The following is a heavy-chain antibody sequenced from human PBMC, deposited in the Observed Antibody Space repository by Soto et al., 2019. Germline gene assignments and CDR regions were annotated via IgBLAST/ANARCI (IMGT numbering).Heavy chain of an antibody. CDR1: GFTFSSYA. CDR2: ISGDGGNT. Sequence: PGGSLRLSCAASGFTFSSYAMSWVRQAPGKGLEWVSTISGDGGNTYYADSVKGRFTISRDNFQNSLYLQMNSLRAEDTAIYYCAKRGAKFFDYWGQGTLVTVSS. D-gene: IGHD2-15*01. CDR3: AKRGAKFFDY. V-gene: IGHV3-23*01. J-gene: IGHJ4*02.